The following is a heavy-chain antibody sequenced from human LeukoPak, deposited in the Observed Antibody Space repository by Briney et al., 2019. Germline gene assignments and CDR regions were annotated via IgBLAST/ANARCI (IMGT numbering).Heavy chain of an antibody. V-gene: IGHV3-11*01. J-gene: IGHJ4*02. Sequence: GGSLRRSCAASGFTFSDYYMSWIRQAPGKGLEWVSYISSGGSKIYYADSVKGRFTIARDNAKNSLYLQMNSLKAEDTAVYYCARRRYVAGSDYWGQGTLVTVSS. D-gene: IGHD6-19*01. CDR1: GFTFSDYY. CDR3: ARRRYVAGSDY. CDR2: ISSGGSKI.